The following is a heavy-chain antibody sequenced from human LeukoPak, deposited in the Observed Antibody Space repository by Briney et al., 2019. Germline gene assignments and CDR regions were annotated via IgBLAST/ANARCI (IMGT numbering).Heavy chain of an antibody. V-gene: IGHV3-23*01. Sequence: GGSLGLSCAASGFTFSSYAMSWVRQAPGEGPEWVSAISGSGGSTYYADSVKGRFTISRDNAKNSLYLQMNSLRAEDTAVYYCARVGAFGELLSHFDYWGQGTLVTVSS. J-gene: IGHJ4*02. CDR1: GFTFSSYA. CDR2: ISGSGGST. CDR3: ARVGAFGELLSHFDY. D-gene: IGHD3-10*01.